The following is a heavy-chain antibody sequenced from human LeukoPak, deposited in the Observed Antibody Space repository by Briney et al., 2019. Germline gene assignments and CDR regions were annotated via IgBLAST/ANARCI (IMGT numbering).Heavy chain of an antibody. CDR3: ARGEFICTINTCYASALDS. CDR2: IRAHNGDT. J-gene: IGHJ4*02. V-gene: IGHV1-18*01. CDR1: GYTFTSYA. Sequence: ASVKVSCKASGYTFTSYAISWVRQAPGQGLEWMGWIRAHNGDTNHAQQLQGRVTMTTDTSTRTAYMELRSLRSEDTAVYYCARGEFICTINTCYASALDSWGQGTLVTVSS. D-gene: IGHD2-2*01.